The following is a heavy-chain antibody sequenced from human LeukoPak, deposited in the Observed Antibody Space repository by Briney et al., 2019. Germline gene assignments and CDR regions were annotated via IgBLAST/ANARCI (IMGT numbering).Heavy chain of an antibody. CDR3: ARDSAVASRTPTAFDY. V-gene: IGHV1-69*13. Sequence: SVKVSCKASGGTFSSYAISWVRQAPGQGLEWMGGIIPIFGTANYAQKFQGRVTITADGSTSTAYMELSSLRSEDTAVYYCARDSAVASRTPTAFDYWGQGTLVTVSS. CDR2: IIPIFGTA. CDR1: GGTFSSYA. D-gene: IGHD6-19*01. J-gene: IGHJ4*02.